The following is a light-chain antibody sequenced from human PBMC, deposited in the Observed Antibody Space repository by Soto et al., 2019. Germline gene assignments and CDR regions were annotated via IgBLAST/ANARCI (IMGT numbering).Light chain of an antibody. CDR3: QQSYSSPPA. J-gene: IGKJ1*01. CDR1: QSISSW. V-gene: IGKV1-39*01. CDR2: AAS. Sequence: DIQMTQSPSTLSASVGDRVTITCRASQSISSWLAWYQQKPGKAPKLLIFAASSLQSGVPSRFSGSRSGPGFTLTVSSLQPEDFATYYCQQSYSSPPAFGQGTKVDI.